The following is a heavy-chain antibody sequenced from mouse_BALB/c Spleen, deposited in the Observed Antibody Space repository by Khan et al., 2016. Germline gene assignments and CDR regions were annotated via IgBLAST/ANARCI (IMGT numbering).Heavy chain of an antibody. Sequence: EVQLQESGAELVKPGASVKLSCTASGFNIKDTYMHWVKQRPEQGLEWIGRIDPANGNTKYDPKFQGKATITADTSSNTAYLQLSSLTSEATAVSYGARSPGTTFAYWCQGTRVTVSA. CDR3: ARSPGTTFAY. J-gene: IGHJ3*01. D-gene: IGHD2-13*01. V-gene: IGHV14-3*02. CDR2: IDPANGNT. CDR1: GFNIKDTY.